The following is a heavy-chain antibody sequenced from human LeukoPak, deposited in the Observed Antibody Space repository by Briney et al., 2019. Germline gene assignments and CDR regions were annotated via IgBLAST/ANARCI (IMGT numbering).Heavy chain of an antibody. J-gene: IGHJ4*02. CDR2: IKRDGSDI. D-gene: IGHD2-15*01. CDR1: GFTFSSYW. Sequence: GWSLRLSCAASGFTFSSYWMTWVRQAPGQGLEWVANIKRDGSDIHYLDSVKGRFTISRDNAKNSLSLQMNSLRAEDTAVYYCARDNTYCSGGTCYDRFDYWGQGTLVTVSS. V-gene: IGHV3-7*01. CDR3: ARDNTYCSGGTCYDRFDY.